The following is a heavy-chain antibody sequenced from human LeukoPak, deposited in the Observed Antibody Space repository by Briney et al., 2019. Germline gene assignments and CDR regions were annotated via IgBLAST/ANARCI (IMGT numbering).Heavy chain of an antibody. CDR3: ARSSISSSYTY. D-gene: IGHD2-2*02. CDR1: GFTFSDYG. J-gene: IGHJ4*02. CDR2: IDDSSGAI. Sequence: GGSLRLSCEASGFTFSDYGMNWVRQSPGKGLEWISYIDDSSGAIYYADSVKGRFAISRDNAKNSLYLQMNSLRAEDTAVYYCARSSISSSYTYWGQGTLVSVSS. V-gene: IGHV3-48*04.